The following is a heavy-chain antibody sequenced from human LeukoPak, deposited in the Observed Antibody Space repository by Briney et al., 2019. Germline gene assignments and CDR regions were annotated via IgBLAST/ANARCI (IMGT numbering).Heavy chain of an antibody. J-gene: IGHJ4*02. CDR2: LYSDGRT. CDR3: ARGGGYYPIDY. D-gene: IGHD2-15*01. Sequence: GGSLRLSCAASGFTVNSNYINWVRQAPGKGLEWVSALYSDGRTYYADSVKGRFTISRDTSKNTLYLQVNSLRAEDTAVYYCARGGGYYPIDYWGQGTLVTVSS. CDR1: GFTVNSNY. V-gene: IGHV3-53*01.